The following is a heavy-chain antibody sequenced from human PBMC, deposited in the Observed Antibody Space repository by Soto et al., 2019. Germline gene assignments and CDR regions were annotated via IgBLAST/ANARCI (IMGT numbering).Heavy chain of an antibody. J-gene: IGHJ4*02. CDR2: ISSSSSYI. Sequence: EVQLVESGGGLVKPGGSLRFSCAASGFTFSSYSMNWVRQAPGKGLEWVSSISSSSSYIYYADSVKGRFTISRDNAKNSLYLQMNSLRAEDTAVYYCAKEAGELSTRSFDYWGQGTLVTVSS. D-gene: IGHD3-16*02. V-gene: IGHV3-21*01. CDR3: AKEAGELSTRSFDY. CDR1: GFTFSSYS.